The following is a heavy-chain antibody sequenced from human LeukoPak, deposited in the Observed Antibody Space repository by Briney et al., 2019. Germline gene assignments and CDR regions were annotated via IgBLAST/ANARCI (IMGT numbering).Heavy chain of an antibody. CDR3: AREDGDAFDI. D-gene: IGHD5-24*01. J-gene: IGHJ3*02. CDR1: GFTFSSYA. Sequence: HPGGSLRLSCAASGFTFSSYAMSWVRQAPGKGLEWVSAISGSGGSTYYADSVKGRFTSSRDNAKNSLYLQMNSLRVEDTAVYYCAREDGDAFDIWGQGTMVSVSS. CDR2: ISGSGGST. V-gene: IGHV3-23*01.